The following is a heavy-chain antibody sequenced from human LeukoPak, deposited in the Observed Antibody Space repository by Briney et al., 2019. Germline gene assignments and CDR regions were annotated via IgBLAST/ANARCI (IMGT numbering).Heavy chain of an antibody. CDR3: ATSPRGGIAVAGTYFDY. Sequence: SETLSLTCTVSGDSISSSSYYWGWIRQPPGKGLEWIGSIYYSGSTYYNPSLKRRVIISVDTSKNQFSLRLSSVTAADTAVSYCATSPRGGIAVAGTYFDYWGQGTLVTVSP. CDR1: GDSISSSSYY. V-gene: IGHV4-39*01. D-gene: IGHD6-19*01. J-gene: IGHJ4*02. CDR2: IYYSGST.